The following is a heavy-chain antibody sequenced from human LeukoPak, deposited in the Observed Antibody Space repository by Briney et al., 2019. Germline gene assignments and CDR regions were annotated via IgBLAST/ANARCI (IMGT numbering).Heavy chain of an antibody. J-gene: IGHJ5*02. CDR2: IIPILGIA. Sequence: SVKVSCKVSGGTFSSYAISWVRQAPGQGLEWMGRIIPILGIANYAQKFQGRVTITADKSTSTAYMELSSLRSEDTAVYYCARESRIAAGRARFDPWGQGTLVTVSS. D-gene: IGHD6-13*01. CDR3: ARESRIAAGRARFDP. V-gene: IGHV1-69*04. CDR1: GGTFSSYA.